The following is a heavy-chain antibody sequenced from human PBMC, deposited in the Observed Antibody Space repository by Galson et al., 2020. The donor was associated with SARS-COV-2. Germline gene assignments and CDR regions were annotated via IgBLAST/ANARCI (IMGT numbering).Heavy chain of an antibody. V-gene: IGHV4-61*02. CDR2: IYTSGST. CDR1: GGSITSDSDY. Sequence: SETLSLTCTVSGGSITSDSDYWGWIRQPAGKGLEWIGRIYTSGSTNYNPSLKSRVTISLDTSKNQFSLKLSPVTAADTAVYYCARNFDLWGRGTLVTVSS. J-gene: IGHJ2*01. CDR3: ARNFDL.